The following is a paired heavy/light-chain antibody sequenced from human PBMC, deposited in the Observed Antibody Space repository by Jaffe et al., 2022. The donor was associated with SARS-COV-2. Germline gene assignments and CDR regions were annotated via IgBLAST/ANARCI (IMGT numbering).Heavy chain of an antibody. V-gene: IGHV3-23*01. Sequence: EVQLLESGGGLVQPGGSLRLSCAASGLTFSTYAMTWVRQAPGKGLEWVAAITDDGGSTWHADSVKGRFTISRDNSKKTLSLQMNSLRAEDTAVYYCVKGSSESRPYYFNYWGQGTLVTVSS. CDR1: GLTFSTYA. D-gene: IGHD6-6*01. J-gene: IGHJ4*02. CDR2: ITDDGGST. CDR3: VKGSSESRPYYFNY.
Light chain of an antibody. Sequence: EIVLTQSPGTLSLSPGERATLSCRASQSVINNYLAWYQQRPGQAPRLLIYGASSRAPGIADRFSGSGSGTDFTLTISRLEPEDFAVYYCQDYGNSRTFGQGTKVEVK. V-gene: IGKV3-20*01. CDR1: QSVINNY. CDR3: QDYGNSRT. CDR2: GAS. J-gene: IGKJ1*01.